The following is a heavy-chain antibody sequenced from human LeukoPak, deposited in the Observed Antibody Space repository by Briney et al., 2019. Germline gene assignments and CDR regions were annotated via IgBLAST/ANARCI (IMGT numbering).Heavy chain of an antibody. CDR2: IGPNTGNT. V-gene: IGHV1-18*01. J-gene: IGHJ4*02. CDR1: GYTFTSYG. Sequence: ASVKVSCKASGYTFTSYGISWVRQAPGQGLEWMGWIGPNTGNTNYAQKFQGRVTMTRDTSLSTVYMELSSLRSDDTAVYYCARRPDYGDYWGQGTLVTVSS. CDR3: ARRPDYGDY.